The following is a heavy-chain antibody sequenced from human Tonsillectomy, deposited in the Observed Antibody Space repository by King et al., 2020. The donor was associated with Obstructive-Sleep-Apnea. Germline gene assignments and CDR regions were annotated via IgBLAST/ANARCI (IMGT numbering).Heavy chain of an antibody. CDR1: GGSIGSYY. V-gene: IGHV4-59*01. J-gene: IGHJ4*02. Sequence: QLQESGPGLVKPSETLSLTCTVSGGSIGSYYWSWIRRTPGKGLEWIGYIYYSGSTKYNPSLKSRVTISVDTSKHQFSLKLNSVTAADTATYYCARLGWLQPFDYWGQGILVTVSS. CDR2: IYYSGST. CDR3: ARLGWLQPFDY. D-gene: IGHD5-24*01.